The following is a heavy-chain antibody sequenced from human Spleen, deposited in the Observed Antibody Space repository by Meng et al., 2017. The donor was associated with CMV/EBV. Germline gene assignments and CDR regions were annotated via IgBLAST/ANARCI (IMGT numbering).Heavy chain of an antibody. CDR3: ARGGGNRSFYY. V-gene: IGHV4-59*11. Sequence: SETLSLTCTVSGSPFSGHYWSWIRQPPGKGLEWIGYIYYSGSTNYSPLFKSRVTISIDTSKNHFSLNLSSVTAADTAVYYCARGGGNRSFYYWGQGTLVTVSS. J-gene: IGHJ4*02. D-gene: IGHD4-23*01. CDR1: GSPFSGHY. CDR2: IYYSGST.